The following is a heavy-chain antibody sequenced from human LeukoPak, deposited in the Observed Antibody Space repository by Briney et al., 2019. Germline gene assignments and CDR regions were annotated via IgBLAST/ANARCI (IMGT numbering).Heavy chain of an antibody. CDR3: ARGLAA. Sequence: PSETLSLTCTVSDCSISSGYYWGWIRQPPGKGLEWIASIYHSGTTSYNPSPKSRVTISVDTSKNQFSLKLSSVTAADTAVYYCARGLAAWGQGTLVTVSS. J-gene: IGHJ4*02. CDR2: IYHSGTT. V-gene: IGHV4-38-2*02. D-gene: IGHD6-13*01. CDR1: DCSISSGYY.